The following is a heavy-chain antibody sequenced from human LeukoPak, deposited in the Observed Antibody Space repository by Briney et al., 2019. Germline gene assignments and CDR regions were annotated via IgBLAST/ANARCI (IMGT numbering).Heavy chain of an antibody. CDR1: GGSISSSSYY. D-gene: IGHD3-22*01. J-gene: IGHJ3*02. CDR3: ARKRITMIAVDAFDI. Sequence: SETLSLTCTVSGGSISSSSYYWGWIRQPPGKGLEWIGSIYFSFITYYNPSLKSRVTIAVDTSKNQFSLKLSSVTAADTAVYYCARKRITMIAVDAFDIWGQGTMVTVSS. V-gene: IGHV4-39*01. CDR2: IYFSFIT.